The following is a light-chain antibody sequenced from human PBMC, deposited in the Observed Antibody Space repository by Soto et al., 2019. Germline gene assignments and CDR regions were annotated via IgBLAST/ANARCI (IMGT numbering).Light chain of an antibody. CDR3: QQYDERPPNRS. CDR1: QSVSTN. V-gene: IGKV3-15*01. CDR2: AAS. J-gene: IGKJ4*01. Sequence: EIVMTQSPATLSVSPGERATLSCRASQSVSTNLAWYQQKPGQAPRLLIYAASVRATGIPARFSGSGSGTDFTLTISSLQSENFAVYYCQQYDERPPNRSFGGGTKVEIK.